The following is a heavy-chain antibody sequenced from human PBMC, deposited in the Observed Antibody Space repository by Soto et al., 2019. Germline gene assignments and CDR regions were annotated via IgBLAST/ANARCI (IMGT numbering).Heavy chain of an antibody. CDR2: IYYSGST. Sequence: SETLSLTCTVSGGSISSYYWSWIRQPPGKGLEWIGYIYYSGSTNYNPSLKSRVTISVDTSKNQFSLKLSSVTAADTAVYYCARDQGGTYFDYWGQGTLVTVSS. J-gene: IGHJ4*02. CDR3: ARDQGGTYFDY. V-gene: IGHV4-59*01. CDR1: GGSISSYY.